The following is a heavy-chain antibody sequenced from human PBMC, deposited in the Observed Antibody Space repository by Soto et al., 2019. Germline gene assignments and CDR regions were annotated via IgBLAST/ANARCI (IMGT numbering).Heavy chain of an antibody. Sequence: GGSLRLSCAASGFTFSSYAMSWVRQAPGKGLEWVSAISGSGGSTYYADSVKGRFTISRDNSKNTLYLQMNSLRAEDTAVYYCARDRHVSSYYYYGMDVWGQGTTVTVSS. CDR3: ARDRHVSSYYYYGMDV. CDR2: ISGSGGST. V-gene: IGHV3-23*01. D-gene: IGHD3-16*01. CDR1: GFTFSSYA. J-gene: IGHJ6*02.